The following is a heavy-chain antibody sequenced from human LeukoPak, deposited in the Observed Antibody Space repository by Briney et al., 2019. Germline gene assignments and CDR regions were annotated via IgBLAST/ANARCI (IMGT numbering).Heavy chain of an antibody. Sequence: EASVKVSCKASGYTFTSYDINCVRQATGQGLEWLGWMNPNSGNTGYAQKFQGRVTMTRNTSISTAYMELSSLRSEDTAVYYCARKGRNSSGWFPFDYWGQGTLVTVSS. CDR3: ARKGRNSSGWFPFDY. D-gene: IGHD6-19*01. V-gene: IGHV1-8*01. CDR2: MNPNSGNT. J-gene: IGHJ4*02. CDR1: GYTFTSYD.